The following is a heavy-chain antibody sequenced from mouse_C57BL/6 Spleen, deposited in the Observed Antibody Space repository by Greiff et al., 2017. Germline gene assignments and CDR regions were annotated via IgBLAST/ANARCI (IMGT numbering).Heavy chain of an antibody. Sequence: QVQLQQSGPELVKPGASVKISCKASGYAFSSSWMNWVKQRPGKGLEGIGRIYPGDGDTNDNGKFKVKDTLTADKSSSTAYMQLSSLTSEDSAVYFCARLMRNYGSSFHYWGQGTTLTVSS. V-gene: IGHV1-82*01. J-gene: IGHJ2*01. CDR3: ARLMRNYGSSFHY. CDR2: IYPGDGDT. D-gene: IGHD1-1*01. CDR1: GYAFSSSW.